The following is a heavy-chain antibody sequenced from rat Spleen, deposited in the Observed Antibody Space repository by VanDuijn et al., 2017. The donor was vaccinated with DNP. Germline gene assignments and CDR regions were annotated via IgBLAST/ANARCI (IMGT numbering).Heavy chain of an antibody. J-gene: IGHJ2*01. D-gene: IGHD1-9*01. CDR3: ATHEDYGYNSYFDY. V-gene: IGHV5-25*01. CDR1: GFTFSNYD. CDR2: ISPSGGST. Sequence: EVQLVESGGGLVQPGRSLKLSCAASGFTFSNYDMAWVRQAPTKGLEWVASISPSGGSTYYRDSVKGRFTVSRDNAKSSLYLQMDSLRSEDTATYYCATHEDYGYNSYFDYWGQGVMVTVSS.